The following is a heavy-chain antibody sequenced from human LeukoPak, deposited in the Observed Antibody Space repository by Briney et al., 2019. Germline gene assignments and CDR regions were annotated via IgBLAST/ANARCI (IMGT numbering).Heavy chain of an antibody. CDR2: IYYSGST. CDR3: ARVTPDIVVVPASQGDAFDI. Sequence: PSETLSLTCTVSGGSISSYYWSWIRQPPGKGLEWIGYIYYSGSTNYNPSLKSRVTISVDTSKNQFSLKLSSVTAADTAVYYCARVTPDIVVVPASQGDAFDIWGQGTMVTVSS. J-gene: IGHJ3*02. V-gene: IGHV4-59*01. D-gene: IGHD2-2*01. CDR1: GGSISSYY.